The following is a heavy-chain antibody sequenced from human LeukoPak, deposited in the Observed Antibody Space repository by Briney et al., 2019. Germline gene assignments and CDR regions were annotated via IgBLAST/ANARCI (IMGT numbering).Heavy chain of an antibody. J-gene: IGHJ4*02. Sequence: SSETLSLTCTVSGGSVSSGSYYWSWIRQPPGKGLEWIGYIYYSGSTNYNPSLKSRVTISVDTSKNQFSLKLSSVTAADTAVYYCASQYCSSTSCSHGFDYWGRGTLVTVSS. V-gene: IGHV4-61*01. D-gene: IGHD2-2*01. CDR3: ASQYCSSTSCSHGFDY. CDR1: GGSVSSGSYY. CDR2: IYYSGST.